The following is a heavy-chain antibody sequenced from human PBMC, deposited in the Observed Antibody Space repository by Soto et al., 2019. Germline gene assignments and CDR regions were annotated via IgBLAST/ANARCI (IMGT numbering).Heavy chain of an antibody. Sequence: QLQLVQSGGEVKKPGASVRVSCEAYGYPFSKYGISWIRQAPGQGLEWMGWIKPDNGNTDFAQKFKGRVTMTTDTSSNTAYMKLRSLRSDDTAVYYCATSYDSGFDPWGPGTLVSVAS. V-gene: IGHV1-18*04. J-gene: IGHJ5*02. CDR3: ATSYDSGFDP. CDR2: IKPDNGNT. CDR1: GYPFSKYG. D-gene: IGHD5-12*01.